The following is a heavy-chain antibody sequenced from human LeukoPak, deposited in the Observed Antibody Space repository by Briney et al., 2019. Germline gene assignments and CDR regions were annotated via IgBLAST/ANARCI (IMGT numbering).Heavy chain of an antibody. D-gene: IGHD4-11*01. J-gene: IGHJ4*02. CDR3: ARDSSTVTTPYFDY. CDR2: IIPILGIA. CDR1: GGTFSSYA. V-gene: IGHV1-69*04. Sequence: GASVTVSCKASGGTFSSYAISWVRQAPGQGLEWMGRIIPILGIANYAQKFQGRVTITADKSTSTAYMELSSLRSEDTAVYYCARDSSTVTTPYFDYWGQGTLVTVSS.